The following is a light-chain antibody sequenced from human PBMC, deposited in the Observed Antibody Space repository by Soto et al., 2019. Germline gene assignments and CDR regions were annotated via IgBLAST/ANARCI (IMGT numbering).Light chain of an antibody. J-gene: IGLJ3*02. CDR2: EGN. V-gene: IGLV2-23*01. CDR3: CSYAGSYTWV. Sequence: QSALTQPASVSGSPGQSITISCTGTSSDVGSYNLVSWYQQHPGKAPKLMIYEGNKRPSGVSNRFSGSKSANTASLTISGLQTEDEADYYCCSYAGSYTWVFGGGTKLTVL. CDR1: SSDVGSYNL.